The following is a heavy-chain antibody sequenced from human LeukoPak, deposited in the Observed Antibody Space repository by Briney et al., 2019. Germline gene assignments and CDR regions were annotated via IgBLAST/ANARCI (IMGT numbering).Heavy chain of an antibody. J-gene: IGHJ6*03. CDR2: IYTSGST. CDR1: GGSIGSYY. CDR3: ARDHYYYYYMDV. Sequence: LETLSLTCTVSGGSIGSYYWSWIRQPAGKGLEWIGRIYTSGSTNYNPSLKSRVTMSVDTSKNQFSLKLSSVTAADTAVYYCARDHYYYYYMDVWGKGTTVTISS. V-gene: IGHV4-4*07.